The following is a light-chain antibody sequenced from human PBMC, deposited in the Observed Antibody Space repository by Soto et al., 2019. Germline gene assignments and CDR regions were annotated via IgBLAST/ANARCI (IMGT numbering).Light chain of an antibody. V-gene: IGKV3-20*01. CDR2: GAS. Sequence: EIVLTQSPGTLSLSTGERATLSCRASQSFSSSYLAWYQQKPGQAPRLLIYGASSRATGIPDRFSGSGSGTDFTLTISRLEPEDFAVYYCQQYGTSITFRQGTRLEI. J-gene: IGKJ5*01. CDR1: QSFSSSY. CDR3: QQYGTSIT.